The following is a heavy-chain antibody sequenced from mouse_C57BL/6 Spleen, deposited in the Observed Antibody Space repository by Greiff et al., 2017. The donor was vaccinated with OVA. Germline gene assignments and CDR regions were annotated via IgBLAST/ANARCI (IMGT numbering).Heavy chain of an antibody. J-gene: IGHJ4*01. Sequence: VQLQQSGAELVKPGASVKLSCKASGYTFTSYWMQWVKQRPGQGLEWIGEIDPSDSYTNYNQKFKGKATLTVDTSSSTAYMQLSSLTSEDSAVYYCARFYYGSSYDAMDYWGQGTSVTVSS. V-gene: IGHV1-50*01. CDR1: GYTFTSYW. CDR3: ARFYYGSSYDAMDY. D-gene: IGHD1-1*01. CDR2: IDPSDSYT.